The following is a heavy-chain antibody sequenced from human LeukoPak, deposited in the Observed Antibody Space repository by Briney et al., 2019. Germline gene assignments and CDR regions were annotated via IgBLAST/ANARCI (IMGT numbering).Heavy chain of an antibody. CDR1: GYSFTSYW. D-gene: IGHD5-18*01. Sequence: GESLKISCKGSGYSFTSYWIGWVRQVPGKGLEWMGIIYPGDSDTRYSPSFQGQVTISADKSISTAYLQWSSLKASDTAMYYCARLRRQLWLRAPRNWFDPWGQGTLVTVSS. CDR3: ARLRRQLWLRAPRNWFDP. CDR2: IYPGDSDT. V-gene: IGHV5-51*01. J-gene: IGHJ5*02.